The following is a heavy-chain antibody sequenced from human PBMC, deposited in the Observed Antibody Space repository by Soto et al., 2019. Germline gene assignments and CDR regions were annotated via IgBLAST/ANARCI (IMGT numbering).Heavy chain of an antibody. D-gene: IGHD2-15*01. CDR1: GFSFHDHG. Sequence: GCSLRPSGATSGFSFHDHGMIWVRHSPGKDRDWVGLIRSRSYGAPAEYAASVKGRFFISGDDSKCIAFLRMTGLEGEDTEVYSCSSATLRCRGGSSCSYDAWGQGPLVTVCS. CDR3: SSATLRCRGGSSCSYDA. CDR2: IRSRSYGAPA. V-gene: IGHV3-49*04. J-gene: IGHJ5*02.